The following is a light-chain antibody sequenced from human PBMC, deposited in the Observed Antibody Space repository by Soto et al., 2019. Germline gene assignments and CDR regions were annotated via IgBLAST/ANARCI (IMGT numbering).Light chain of an antibody. CDR2: GDN. J-gene: IGLJ1*01. CDR3: QSYDRSSLYV. CDR1: SGSVASNY. V-gene: IGLV6-57*02. Sequence: TQPHSVSESPGKTVTISCTGSSGSVASNYVHWYQRRPGSAPTIVIYGDNQRPSGVPDRFSGSIDSSSNSASLTISRLKTEDEADYFCQSYDRSSLYVFGTGTKVTVL.